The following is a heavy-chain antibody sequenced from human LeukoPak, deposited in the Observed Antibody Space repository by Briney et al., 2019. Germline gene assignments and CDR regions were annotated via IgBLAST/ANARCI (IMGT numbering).Heavy chain of an antibody. CDR2: ISGNGDRT. D-gene: IGHD3-10*01. CDR1: GFIFSTYE. V-gene: IGHV3-23*01. Sequence: GGSLRLSCATSGFIFSTYEMNWVRQAPGKGLEWVSAISGNGDRTYYADSVKGRFSISRDNSKNTLYLQMNSLRAEDTAVYYCAKGGRTGKSISMIRGVRNYYYYMDVWGKGTTVTISS. J-gene: IGHJ6*03. CDR3: AKGGRTGKSISMIRGVRNYYYYMDV.